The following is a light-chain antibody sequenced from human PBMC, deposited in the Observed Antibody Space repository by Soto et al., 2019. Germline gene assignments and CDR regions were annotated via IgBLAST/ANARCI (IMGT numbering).Light chain of an antibody. J-gene: IGLJ1*01. CDR2: EVS. CDR1: SSDVGSYNY. V-gene: IGLV2-8*01. CDR3: SSYAGSNNFYG. Sequence: ALTQPPSASGSPGQSVTISCTGTSSDVGSYNYVSWFQQHPDEAPKLIIYEVSQRPSGVPDRFSGSKSGNTASLTVSGLQAEDEADYYCSSYAGSNNFYGFGTGTKVTVL.